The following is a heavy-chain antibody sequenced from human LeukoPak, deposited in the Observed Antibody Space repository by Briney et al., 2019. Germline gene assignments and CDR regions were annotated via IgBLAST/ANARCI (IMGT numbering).Heavy chain of an antibody. V-gene: IGHV1-2*02. D-gene: IGHD3-22*01. J-gene: IGHJ4*02. CDR3: ASSVHYYDSSGSPDY. CDR1: GYTFTGYY. Sequence: RASVKVSCKASGYTFTGYYMHWVRQAPGQGLEWMGWINPNSGGTNYAQKLQGRVTMTRDTSISTAYMELSRLRSDDTAVYYCASSVHYYDSSGSPDYWGQGTLVTVSS. CDR2: INPNSGGT.